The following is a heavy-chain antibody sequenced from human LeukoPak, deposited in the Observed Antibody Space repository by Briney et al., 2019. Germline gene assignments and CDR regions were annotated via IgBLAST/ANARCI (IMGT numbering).Heavy chain of an antibody. V-gene: IGHV4-39*01. CDR1: GGFISSSTHY. D-gene: IGHD3-10*01. CDR2: IYYSGST. CDR3: ARHRGYYGSGSKVDY. J-gene: IGHJ4*02. Sequence: SETLSLTCTVSGGFISSSTHYWGWIRQPPGKGPEWIRSIYYSGSTYYNPSLKSRVTISVDTSKNHFSLNLTTVTAADTAVDYCARHRGYYGSGSKVDYWGQGSLVTVSS.